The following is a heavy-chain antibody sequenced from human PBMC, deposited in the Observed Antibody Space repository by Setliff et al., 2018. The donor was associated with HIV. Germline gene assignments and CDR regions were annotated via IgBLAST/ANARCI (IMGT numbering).Heavy chain of an antibody. J-gene: IGHJ4*02. D-gene: IGHD5-12*01. CDR3: ARVMIGYSGYDAFDY. CDR2: ITGSSSYT. Sequence: LRLSCAASGFTFSDYYMSWIRQAPGKGLEWVSYITGSSSYTNYADSVKGRFTIPRDNAKNSLYLQMNSLRAEDTAVYYCARVMIGYSGYDAFDYWGQGTLVTVSS. CDR1: GFTFSDYY. V-gene: IGHV3-11*05.